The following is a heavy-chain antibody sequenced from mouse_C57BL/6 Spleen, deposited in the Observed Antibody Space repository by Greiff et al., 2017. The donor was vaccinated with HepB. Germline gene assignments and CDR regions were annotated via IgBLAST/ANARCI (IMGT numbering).Heavy chain of an antibody. J-gene: IGHJ3*01. CDR1: GYTFTSYW. D-gene: IGHD1-1*01. V-gene: IGHV1-50*01. CDR2: IDPSDSYT. CDR3: ARALDGSSPDWLAY. Sequence: QVQLQQPGAELVKPGASVKLSCKASGYTFTSYWMQWVKQRPGQGLEWIGEIDPSDSYTNYNPKFKGKATLTVDTSSSTAYMQLSSLTSEDSAVYYWARALDGSSPDWLAYWGQGTLVTVSA.